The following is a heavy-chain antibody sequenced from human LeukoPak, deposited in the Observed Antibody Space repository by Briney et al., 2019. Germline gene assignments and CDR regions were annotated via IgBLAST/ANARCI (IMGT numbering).Heavy chain of an antibody. Sequence: SETLSLTCTVSGVSLSSSNSYWGWIRQPPGTGLEWLGSIYYSGNTYYNASLKSQVSISIDTSKNQFSLRLTSVTAADTAVYYCARQTGSGLFILPGGQGTLVTVSS. V-gene: IGHV4-39*01. J-gene: IGHJ4*02. CDR2: IYYSGNT. CDR3: ARQTGSGLFILP. CDR1: GVSLSSSNSY. D-gene: IGHD3/OR15-3a*01.